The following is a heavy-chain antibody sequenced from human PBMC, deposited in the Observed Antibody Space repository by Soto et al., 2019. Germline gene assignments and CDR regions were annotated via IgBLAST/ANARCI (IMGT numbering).Heavy chain of an antibody. CDR3: TTRSHDYGDPPSDY. V-gene: IGHV3-15*07. D-gene: IGHD4-17*01. CDR2: IKSKTDGGTT. Sequence: EVQLVESGGGLVKPGGSLRLSCAASGFTFSNAWMNWVRQAPGKGLEWVGRIKSKTDGGTTDYAAPVKGRFTISRDDSKNTPYLQMNSLKTEDTAVYYCTTRSHDYGDPPSDYWGQGTLVTVSS. CDR1: GFTFSNAW. J-gene: IGHJ4*02.